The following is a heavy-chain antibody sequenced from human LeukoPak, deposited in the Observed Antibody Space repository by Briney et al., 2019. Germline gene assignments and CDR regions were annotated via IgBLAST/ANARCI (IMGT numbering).Heavy chain of an antibody. CDR1: GGSFSGYY. CDR3: ARDKSDDDAFDI. D-gene: IGHD5-24*01. V-gene: IGHV4-59*01. J-gene: IGHJ3*02. Sequence: SETLSLTCAVYGGSFSGYYWSWIRQPPGKGLEWIGYIYYSGSTNYNPSLKSRVTISVDTSKNQFSLKLSSVTAVDTAVYYCARDKSDDDAFDIWGQGTMVTVSS. CDR2: IYYSGST.